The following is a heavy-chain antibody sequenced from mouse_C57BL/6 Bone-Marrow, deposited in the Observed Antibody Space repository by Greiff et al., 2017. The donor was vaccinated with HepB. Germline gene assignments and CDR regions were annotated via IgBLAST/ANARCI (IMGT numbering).Heavy chain of an antibody. V-gene: IGHV5-16*01. CDR2: INYDGSST. D-gene: IGHD2-3*01. Sequence: DVHLVESEGGLVQPGSSMKLSCTASGFTFSDYYMAWVRQVPEKGLEWVANINYDGSSTYYLDSLKSRFIISRDNAKNILYLQMSSLKSEDTATYYCARDRDGYYGYFDVWGTGTTVTVSS. CDR3: ARDRDGYYGYFDV. J-gene: IGHJ1*03. CDR1: GFTFSDYY.